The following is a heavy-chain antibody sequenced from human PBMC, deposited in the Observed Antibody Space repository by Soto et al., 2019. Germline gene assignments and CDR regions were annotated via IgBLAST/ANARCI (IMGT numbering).Heavy chain of an antibody. D-gene: IGHD1-7*01. Sequence: LRLSCAASGFTFSSYGMHWVRQAPGKGLEWVAVISYDGSNKYYADSVKGRFTISRDNSKNTLYLQMNSLRAEDTAVYYCAKDRNWNYDGNWFDPWGQGTLVTVSS. CDR1: GFTFSSYG. V-gene: IGHV3-30*18. CDR2: ISYDGSNK. CDR3: AKDRNWNYDGNWFDP. J-gene: IGHJ5*02.